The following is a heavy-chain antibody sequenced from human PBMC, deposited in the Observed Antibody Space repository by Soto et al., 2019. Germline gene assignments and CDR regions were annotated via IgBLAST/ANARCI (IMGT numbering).Heavy chain of an antibody. CDR2: ISGGDDSK. V-gene: IGHV3-23*01. D-gene: IGHD3-10*01. CDR1: GFTFGHFA. Sequence: HPGGSLRLSCAASGFTFGHFAMTWVRQAPGKGLEWVSTISGGDDSKYYADSVKGRFTISRDNSKKTLYLQMNSLRAEDTAVYYCAKKYHYGSGTYLYYFDYWGQGTLVTVSS. CDR3: AKKYHYGSGTYLYYFDY. J-gene: IGHJ4*02.